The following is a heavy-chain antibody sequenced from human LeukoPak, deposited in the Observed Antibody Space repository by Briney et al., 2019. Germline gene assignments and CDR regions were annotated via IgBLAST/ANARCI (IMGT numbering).Heavy chain of an antibody. D-gene: IGHD4-17*01. CDR3: ARIMTTVTTSDY. CDR1: GFTFSTYA. J-gene: IGHJ4*02. V-gene: IGHV3-48*04. CDR2: ISSSGSNI. Sequence: GGSLRLSCAASGFTFSTYAMTWVRQGPGKGLEWVSYISSSGSNIYYADSVKGRFTISRDNAKNSLYLQMNSLRAEDTAIYYCARIMTTVTTSDYWGQGTLVTVSS.